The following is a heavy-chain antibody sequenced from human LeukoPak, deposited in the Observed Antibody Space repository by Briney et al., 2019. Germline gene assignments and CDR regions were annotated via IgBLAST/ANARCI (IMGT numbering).Heavy chain of an antibody. D-gene: IGHD3-10*01. CDR2: IVVGSGNT. CDR3: AADPTYYYGSGSCDY. J-gene: IGHJ4*02. V-gene: IGHV1-58*02. CDR1: GFTFTSSA. Sequence: SVKVSCKASGFTFTSSAMQWVQQARGQRLEWIGWIVVGSGNTNYAQKFQERVTITRDMSTSTAYMELSSLRSEDTAVYYCAADPTYYYGSGSCDYWGQGTLVTVSS.